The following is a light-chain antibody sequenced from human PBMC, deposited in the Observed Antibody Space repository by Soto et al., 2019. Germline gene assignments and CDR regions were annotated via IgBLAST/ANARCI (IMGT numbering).Light chain of an antibody. V-gene: IGLV2-23*01. Sequence: QSVLTQPASVSASPGQSITIPCTGTSSDVGSYNLVSWFQQHPGKVPKLLIYEGTKRPSGLSDRFSGSKSGTTASLTISGPQAEDEAHYYCYSYAGENLYVFGTGTKATVL. CDR1: SSDVGSYNL. CDR2: EGT. J-gene: IGLJ1*01. CDR3: YSYAGENLYV.